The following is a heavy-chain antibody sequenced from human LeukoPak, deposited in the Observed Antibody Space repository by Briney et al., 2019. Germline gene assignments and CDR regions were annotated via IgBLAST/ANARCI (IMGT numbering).Heavy chain of an antibody. CDR2: ISGSGGST. J-gene: IGHJ4*02. Sequence: PGGSLRLSCAASGFTFSSYAMSWVRQAPGKGLEWVSAISGSGGSTYYADSVKGRFTISRDNSKNTLYLQMNSLRAEDTAVYYCAKDSTMIVVEDGFDYWGQGTLVTASS. V-gene: IGHV3-23*01. CDR1: GFTFSSYA. D-gene: IGHD3-22*01. CDR3: AKDSTMIVVEDGFDY.